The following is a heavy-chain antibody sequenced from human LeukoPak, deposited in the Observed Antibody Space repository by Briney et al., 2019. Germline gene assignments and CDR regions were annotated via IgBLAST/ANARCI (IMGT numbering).Heavy chain of an antibody. CDR1: GFTFSSYA. Sequence: GGSLRLSCAASGFTFSSYAMSWVRQAPGKGLEWVSAISGSGGSTYYADSVKGRFTISRDNSKNTLYLQMNSLRDEDTAVFYCGKWGDFDVLTGYYVPDFWGQGTLVTASS. D-gene: IGHD3-9*01. CDR2: ISGSGGST. J-gene: IGHJ4*02. V-gene: IGHV3-23*01. CDR3: GKWGDFDVLTGYYVPDF.